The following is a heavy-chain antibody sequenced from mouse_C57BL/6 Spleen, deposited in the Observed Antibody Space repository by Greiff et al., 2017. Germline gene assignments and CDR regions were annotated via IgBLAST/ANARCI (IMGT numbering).Heavy chain of an antibody. Sequence: EVQVVESGGGLVKPGGSLKLSCAASGFTFSDYGMHWVRQAPEKGLEWVAYISSGSSTIYYADTVKGRFTISRDNAKNTLFLQMTSLRSEDTAMXYCARGDYGSSSWFAYWGQGTLVTVSA. V-gene: IGHV5-17*01. J-gene: IGHJ3*01. D-gene: IGHD1-1*01. CDR3: ARGDYGSSSWFAY. CDR1: GFTFSDYG. CDR2: ISSGSSTI.